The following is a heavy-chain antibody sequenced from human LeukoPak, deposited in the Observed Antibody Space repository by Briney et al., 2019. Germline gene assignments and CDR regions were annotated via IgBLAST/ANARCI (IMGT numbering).Heavy chain of an antibody. D-gene: IGHD6-19*01. CDR1: GFTFSGYS. V-gene: IGHV3-48*02. CDR2: ISSSTITM. CDR3: AKERTGGWPFDY. Sequence: GGSLRLSCAASGFTFSGYSMNWVRQAPGKGLEWVSYISSSTITMKYANSVKGRFTISRDNAKNSLYLQMNSLRDEDTAVYYCAKERTGGWPFDYWGQGTLVTVSS. J-gene: IGHJ4*02.